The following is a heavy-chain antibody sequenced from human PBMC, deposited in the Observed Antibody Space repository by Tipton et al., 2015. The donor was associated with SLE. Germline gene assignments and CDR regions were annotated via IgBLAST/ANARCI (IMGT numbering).Heavy chain of an antibody. CDR3: ARDGHWFFDL. V-gene: IGHV4-4*07. CDR2: IYYSGST. J-gene: IGHJ2*01. Sequence: TLSLTCTVSGGSISSYYWSWIRQPAGKGLEWIGSIYYSGSTYYNPSLKSRVTISVDTSKNHFSLKLNSVTAADTAVYYCARDGHWFFDLWGRGTLVTVSS. CDR1: GGSISSYY.